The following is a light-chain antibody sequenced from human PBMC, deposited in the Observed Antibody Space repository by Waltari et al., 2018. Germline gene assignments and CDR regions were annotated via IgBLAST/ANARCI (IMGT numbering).Light chain of an antibody. CDR2: WAS. CDR3: QQYYSPPWT. J-gene: IGKJ1*01. V-gene: IGKV4-1*01. Sequence: DIVMTQSPDSLAVSLGERATINCKSSQSVLYTSNNKKYLAWYQQKPGQPPKLLFYWASTRESGVPDRFSGSGSGTEFTLTISGLQAEDVAVYYCQQYYSPPWTFGQGTQVEIK. CDR1: QSVLYTSNNKKY.